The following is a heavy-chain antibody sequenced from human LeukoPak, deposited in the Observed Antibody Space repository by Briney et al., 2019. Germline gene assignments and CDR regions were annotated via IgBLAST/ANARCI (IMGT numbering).Heavy chain of an antibody. CDR1: GYTFTGYY. CDR2: INPNSGGT. V-gene: IGHV1-2*06. J-gene: IGHJ6*02. CDR3: ARVACSSTSCYSLIFGVVIGSIDYYGMDV. Sequence: GASVKVSCKASGYTFTGYYMHWVRQAPGQGLEWMGRINPNSGGTNYAQKFQGRVTMTRDTSISTAYMELSRLRSDDTAVYYCARVACSSTSCYSLIFGVVIGSIDYYGMDVWGQGTTVTVS. D-gene: IGHD2-2*02.